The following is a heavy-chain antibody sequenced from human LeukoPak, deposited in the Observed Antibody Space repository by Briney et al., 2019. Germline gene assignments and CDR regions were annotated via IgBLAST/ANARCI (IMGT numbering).Heavy chain of an antibody. CDR2: ISGSGGST. J-gene: IGHJ4*02. Sequence: GGSLRLSCAASGFTFSRYAMSWVRQAPGKGLEWVSAISGSGGSTYYADSVKGRFTISRDNSKNTLYLQMNSLRAEDTAVYYCAKDTGKVETAVVSYWGQGTLVTVSS. CDR1: GFTFSRYA. V-gene: IGHV3-23*01. CDR3: AKDTGKVETAVVSY. D-gene: IGHD5-18*01.